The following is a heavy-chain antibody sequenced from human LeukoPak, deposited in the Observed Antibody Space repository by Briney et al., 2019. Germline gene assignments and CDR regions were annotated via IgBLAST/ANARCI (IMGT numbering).Heavy chain of an antibody. CDR2: TNDSGGST. J-gene: IGHJ6*02. CDR3: AKMSSSWTYYYGMDV. V-gene: IGHV3-23*01. Sequence: GGSLRLSCAASRFTFSSYAMIWVRQAPGKGLEWVSGTNDSGGSTYYADSVKGRFTISRDNSKNTLYLQMNSLRAEDTAVYYCAKMSSSWTYYYGMDVWGQGTTVTVSS. D-gene: IGHD6-13*01. CDR1: RFTFSSYA.